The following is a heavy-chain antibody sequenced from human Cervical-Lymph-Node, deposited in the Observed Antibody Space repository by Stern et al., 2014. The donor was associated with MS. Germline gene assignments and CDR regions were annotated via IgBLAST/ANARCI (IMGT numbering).Heavy chain of an antibody. CDR2: IYYSGST. Sequence: QVQLVQSGPGLVKPSETLSLTCTVSGGSGSSGSYYWSWIRQPPGKGLEWIGYIYYSGSTNYNPSLKSRVTISVDTSKNQFSLKLSSVTAADTAVYYCARAEDAFDIWGQGTMVTVSS. CDR1: GGSGSSGSYY. CDR3: ARAEDAFDI. V-gene: IGHV4-61*01. J-gene: IGHJ3*02.